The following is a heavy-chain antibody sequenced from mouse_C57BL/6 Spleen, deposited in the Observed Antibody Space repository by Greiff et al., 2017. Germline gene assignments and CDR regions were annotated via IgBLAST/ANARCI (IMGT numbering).Heavy chain of an antibody. Sequence: QVQLQQSGAELVKPGASVKISCKASGYAFSSYWMNWVKQRPGKGLEWIGQIYPGDGDTNSNGKFKGKATLTADKSSSTAYMQLSSLTSEDAAVYFCARSWSKNAMDYWGQGTSVTVAS. V-gene: IGHV1-80*01. D-gene: IGHD2-5*01. CDR3: ARSWSKNAMDY. CDR1: GYAFSSYW. CDR2: IYPGDGDT. J-gene: IGHJ4*01.